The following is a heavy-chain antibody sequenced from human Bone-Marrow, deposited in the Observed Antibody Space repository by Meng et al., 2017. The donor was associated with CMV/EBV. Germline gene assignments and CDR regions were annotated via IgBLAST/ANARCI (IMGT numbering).Heavy chain of an antibody. CDR3: ARPHYDFWSGSASDNWYFAL. J-gene: IGHJ2*01. V-gene: IGHV4-39*02. D-gene: IGHD3-3*01. Sequence: SQTLSLTCTVSVGSISSSYYYWGWTRQPPGKGLEWIGSVYYSGSVYYNPSLKSRLTISIDRSKNHFSLELKSVTAADTAVYYCARPHYDFWSGSASDNWYFALWGRGTLVTVSS. CDR1: VGSISSSYYY. CDR2: VYYSGSV.